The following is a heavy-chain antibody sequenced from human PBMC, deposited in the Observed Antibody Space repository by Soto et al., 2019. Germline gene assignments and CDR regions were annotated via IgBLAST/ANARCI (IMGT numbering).Heavy chain of an antibody. CDR2: ISSSSSTI. V-gene: IGHV3-48*01. J-gene: IGHJ3*02. CDR3: ARGGEIVLMVYAIPVCDAFDI. D-gene: IGHD2-8*01. Sequence: GGSLRLSCAASGFTFSSYSMNWVRQAPGKGLEWVSYISSSSSTIYYADSVKGQFTISRDNAKNSLYLQMNSLRAEDTAVYYCARGGEIVLMVYAIPVCDAFDIWGQGTMVTVSS. CDR1: GFTFSSYS.